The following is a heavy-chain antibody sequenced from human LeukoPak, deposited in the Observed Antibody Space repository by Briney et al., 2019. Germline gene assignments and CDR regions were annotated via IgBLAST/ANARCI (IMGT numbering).Heavy chain of an antibody. Sequence: SETLSLTCAVYGGSFSGYYWSWIRQPPGKGLEWIGEINHSGSTNYNPSLKSRVTISVDRSKNQFSLKLSSVTAADTAVYYCARDESDRIAAAGPYWFDPWGQGTLVTVSS. D-gene: IGHD6-13*01. J-gene: IGHJ5*02. CDR2: INHSGST. CDR1: GGSFSGYY. V-gene: IGHV4-34*01. CDR3: ARDESDRIAAAGPYWFDP.